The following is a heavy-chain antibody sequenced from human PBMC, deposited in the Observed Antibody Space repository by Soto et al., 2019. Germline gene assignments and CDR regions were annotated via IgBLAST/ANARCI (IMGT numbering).Heavy chain of an antibody. V-gene: IGHV3-74*01. Sequence: EVQLVESGGFLVQPGGSLRLSCAASGFTFSSHWMHWVRQAPGKGLVWVSRINSDGSRINYADSVKGRLTISRDNAKNTVYRQMNSLRAEDTAVYICARGASGRYYMDVWGKGTTVTVSS. CDR3: ARGASGRYYMDV. CDR2: INSDGSRI. J-gene: IGHJ6*03. CDR1: GFTFSSHW. D-gene: IGHD3-10*01.